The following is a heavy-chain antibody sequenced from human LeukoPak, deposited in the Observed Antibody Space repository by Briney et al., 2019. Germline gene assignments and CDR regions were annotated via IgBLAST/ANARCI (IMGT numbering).Heavy chain of an antibody. J-gene: IGHJ4*02. CDR1: GFTFSNYD. Sequence: RAGGSLRLSCAASGFTFSNYDMSWVRQAPGKGLEWVSAISGSGGSTYNADSVKGRFTISRDNSKNTLFLQMNSLRAEDTAVYYCAKEGGSGSSDYFDYWGQGTLVTVSS. D-gene: IGHD3-10*01. V-gene: IGHV3-23*01. CDR3: AKEGGSGSSDYFDY. CDR2: ISGSGGST.